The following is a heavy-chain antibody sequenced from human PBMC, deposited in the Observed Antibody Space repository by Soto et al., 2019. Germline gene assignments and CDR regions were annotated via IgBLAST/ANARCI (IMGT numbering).Heavy chain of an antibody. CDR3: ARRYGSCFDY. J-gene: IGHJ4*02. CDR2: IYYSGST. V-gene: IGHV4-59*08. Sequence: GSLRLSCAASGFTFSSDWMHWVRQAPGKGLEWIGYIYYSGSTNYNPSLKSRVTISVDTSKNQFSLKLSSVTAADTAVYYCARRYGSCFDYWGQGTLVTVSS. CDR1: GFTFSSDW. D-gene: IGHD6-6*01.